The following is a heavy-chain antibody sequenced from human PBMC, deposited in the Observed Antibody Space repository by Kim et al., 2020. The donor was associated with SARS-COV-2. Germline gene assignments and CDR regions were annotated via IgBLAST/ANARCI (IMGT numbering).Heavy chain of an antibody. CDR2: ISAYNGNT. Sequence: ASVKVSCKASGYTFTSYGISWVRQAPGQGLEWMGWISAYNGNTNYAQKLQGRVTMTTDTSTSTAYMELRSLRSDDTAVYYCARDLRAATLSIQPYYYYYGMDVWGQGTTVTVSS. CDR1: GYTFTSYG. D-gene: IGHD2-15*01. J-gene: IGHJ6*02. V-gene: IGHV1-18*01. CDR3: ARDLRAATLSIQPYYYYYGMDV.